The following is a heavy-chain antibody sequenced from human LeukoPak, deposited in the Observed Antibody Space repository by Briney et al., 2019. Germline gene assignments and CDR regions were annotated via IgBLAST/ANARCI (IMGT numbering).Heavy chain of an antibody. CDR3: AKDDGSGSYLVSDWFDP. D-gene: IGHD3-10*01. J-gene: IGHJ5*02. Sequence: PGGSLRLSCAASGFTFSSYTMNWVRQAPGKGLEWVSSISSGSSYKNYVDSMKGRFTISRDNAKNSLYLQMNSLRAEDTAVYYCAKDDGSGSYLVSDWFDPWGQGTLVTVSS. CDR1: GFTFSSYT. V-gene: IGHV3-21*04. CDR2: ISSGSSYK.